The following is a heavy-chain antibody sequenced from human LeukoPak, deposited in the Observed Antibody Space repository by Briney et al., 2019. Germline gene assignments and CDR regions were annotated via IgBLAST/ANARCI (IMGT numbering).Heavy chain of an antibody. CDR2: IYYSGST. V-gene: IGHV4-30-4*01. Sequence: SETLSLTYTVSGGSISSGDYYWSWIRQPPGKGLEWIGYIYYSGSTYCNPSLKSRVTISVDTSKNQFSLKLSSVTAADTAVYYCATYYGDYVGWFDPWGQGTLVTVSS. J-gene: IGHJ5*02. CDR1: GGSISSGDYY. D-gene: IGHD4-17*01. CDR3: ATYYGDYVGWFDP.